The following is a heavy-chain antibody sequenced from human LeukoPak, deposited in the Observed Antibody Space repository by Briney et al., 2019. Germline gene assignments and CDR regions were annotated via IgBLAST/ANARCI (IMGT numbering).Heavy chain of an antibody. CDR2: ISWNSVSI. CDR1: GFTFDDYA. D-gene: IGHD2-2*01. V-gene: IGHV3-9*01. J-gene: IGHJ4*02. Sequence: PGRSLRLSCAASGFTFDDYAMHWVRQAPGKGLEWVSGISWNSVSIAYADSVKGRFTISGDNAKNSLYLEMNSLRTDDTALYYCAKDIGSTSWYLGNWGQGTLVTVSS. CDR3: AKDIGSTSWYLGN.